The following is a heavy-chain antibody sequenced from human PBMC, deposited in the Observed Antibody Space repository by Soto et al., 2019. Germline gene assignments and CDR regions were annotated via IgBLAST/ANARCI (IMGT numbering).Heavy chain of an antibody. CDR1: GGSISTYY. J-gene: IGHJ4*02. CDR2: IHYSGST. CDR3: ARACSSTSCYDVFDY. Sequence: SETLSLTCTVSGGSISTYYWSWNRQPPGKGLEWIGYIHYSGSTNYNPSLKSRVTMSVDTSKNQFSLKLRSVTAADTAVYYCARACSSTSCYDVFDYWGQGTLVTVSS. D-gene: IGHD2-2*01. V-gene: IGHV4-59*12.